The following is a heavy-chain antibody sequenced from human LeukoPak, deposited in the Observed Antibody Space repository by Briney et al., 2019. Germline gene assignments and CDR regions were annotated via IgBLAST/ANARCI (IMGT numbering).Heavy chain of an antibody. V-gene: IGHV6-1*01. CDR2: TYYMSKFYN. CDR1: VDSLSINSSA. J-gene: IGHJ5*02. CDR3: ARDLAAAVFVSRGGSWFDP. Sequence: SQSLSLTPAISVDSLSINSSAWNWIRQSRSRGLELLVRTYYMSKFYNDYSGSGKPRKDINPNTSKNPSSLQLNSVTPEDTAVYSCARDLAAAVFVSRGGSWFDPWGQGTLVTVSS. D-gene: IGHD6-13*01.